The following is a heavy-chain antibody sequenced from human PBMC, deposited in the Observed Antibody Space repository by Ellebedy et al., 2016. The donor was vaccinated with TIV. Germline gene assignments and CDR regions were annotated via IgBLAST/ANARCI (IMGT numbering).Heavy chain of an antibody. V-gene: IGHV4-59*12. D-gene: IGHD4-17*01. Sequence: GSLRLSXTVSGGSISSYYWSWIRQPPGKGLEWIGYIYYSGSTNYNPSLKSRVTISVDTSKNQFSLKLSSVTAADTAVYYCARDLLGDYPNYYYGMDVWGQGTTVTVSS. CDR1: GGSISSYY. CDR2: IYYSGST. J-gene: IGHJ6*02. CDR3: ARDLLGDYPNYYYGMDV.